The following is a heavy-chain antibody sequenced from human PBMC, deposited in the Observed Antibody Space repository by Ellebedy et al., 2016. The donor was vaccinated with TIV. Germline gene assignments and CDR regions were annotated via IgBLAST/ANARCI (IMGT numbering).Heavy chain of an antibody. CDR2: INPDNGVT. J-gene: IGHJ4*02. Sequence: AASVKVSCKTSGYSFTAYYIHWVRQAPGQGPEWVGWINPDNGVTVYEQKLQGRVTINGDTSISTVYMELSSLRSDDTAIYYCVRDLTNPVTGDYWGQGTLVFVSS. V-gene: IGHV1-2*02. D-gene: IGHD4-11*01. CDR3: VRDLTNPVTGDY. CDR1: GYSFTAYY.